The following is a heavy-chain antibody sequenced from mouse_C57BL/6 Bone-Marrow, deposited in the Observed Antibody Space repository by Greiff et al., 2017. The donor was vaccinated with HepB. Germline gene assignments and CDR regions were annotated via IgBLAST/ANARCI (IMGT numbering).Heavy chain of an antibody. CDR3: AREDYYGSPWFAY. J-gene: IGHJ3*01. V-gene: IGHV5-4*01. D-gene: IGHD1-1*01. Sequence: EVKVVESGGGLVKPGGSLKLSCAASGFTFSSYAMSWVRQTPEKRLEWVATISDGGSYTYYPDNVKGRFTITRDNAKNNLYLQMSHLKSEDTAMYYCAREDYYGSPWFAYWGQGTLVTVSA. CDR1: GFTFSSYA. CDR2: ISDGGSYT.